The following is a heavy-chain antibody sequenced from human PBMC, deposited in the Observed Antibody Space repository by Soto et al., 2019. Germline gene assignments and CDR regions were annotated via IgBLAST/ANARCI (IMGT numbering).Heavy chain of an antibody. D-gene: IGHD6-25*01. V-gene: IGHV3-72*01. Sequence: SVRLACAPSGFIFSDRYMDRVRQAPGKGLEWVGRTRDKSEGYTTEYAASVKGRFIISRDDSKNSLYLQMNSLKTEDTAVYYWVRGVESGYLDYWGRGAWVTVSS. J-gene: IGHJ4*02. CDR1: GFIFSDRY. CDR2: TRDKSEGYTT. CDR3: VRGVESGYLDY.